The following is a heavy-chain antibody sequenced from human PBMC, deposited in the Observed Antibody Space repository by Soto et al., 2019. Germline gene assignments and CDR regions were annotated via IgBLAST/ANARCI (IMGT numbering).Heavy chain of an antibody. J-gene: IGHJ4*02. V-gene: IGHV4-34*01. D-gene: IGHD4-17*01. Sequence: AETLSLTCAVYGGSFSGFHWSWVRQPPGKGLEWIGEINHSGITSYNPSLKSRVTISIDTSKNQFSLNLSSVTAADTAVYYCARIPPGLTVTIDYWGQGTLVTVSS. CDR1: GGSFSGFH. CDR2: INHSGIT. CDR3: ARIPPGLTVTIDY.